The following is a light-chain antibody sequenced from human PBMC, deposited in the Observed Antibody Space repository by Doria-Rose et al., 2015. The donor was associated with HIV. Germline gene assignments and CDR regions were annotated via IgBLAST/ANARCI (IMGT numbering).Light chain of an antibody. CDR3: QQYGTSRGT. V-gene: IGKV3-20*01. J-gene: IGKJ5*01. CDR2: DAS. CDR1: QRVESSS. Sequence: EIVMTQSPGTLSLSPGERATLSCRANQRVESSSLAWYQQKPGQAPRLLIYDASTRATGIPDRFSGSGSGTDFTHTISRLEPEDVAVYYCQQYGTSRGTFGQGTRLEIK.